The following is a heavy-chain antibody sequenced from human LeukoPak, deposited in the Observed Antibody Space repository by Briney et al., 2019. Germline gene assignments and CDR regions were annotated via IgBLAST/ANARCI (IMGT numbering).Heavy chain of an antibody. CDR3: AREGIAARIDY. V-gene: IGHV1-46*01. D-gene: IGHD6-6*01. CDR1: GYTFTSYY. Sequence: ASVKVSCKASGYTFTSYYMHWVRQAPGQGLEWMGIINPSGGSTSYAQKFQGSVTMTRDTSRSTVYMELSSLRSEDTAVYYCAREGIAARIDYWGQGTLVTVSS. J-gene: IGHJ4*02. CDR2: INPSGGST.